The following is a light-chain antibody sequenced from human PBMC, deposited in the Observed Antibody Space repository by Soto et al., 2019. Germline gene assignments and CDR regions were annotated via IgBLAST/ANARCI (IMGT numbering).Light chain of an antibody. J-gene: IGLJ1*01. CDR1: SSDVGGSNY. CDR3: TSSTTDSLYV. V-gene: IGLV2-14*01. Sequence: QSALTQPASVSGYPGQSITISCTGTSSDVGGSNYVSWYQQYPGKVPKLLINKISNRPSGVSSRFSGSKSAYTASLTISGLHAEDEADYFCTSSTTDSLYVFGTGTKLTVL. CDR2: KIS.